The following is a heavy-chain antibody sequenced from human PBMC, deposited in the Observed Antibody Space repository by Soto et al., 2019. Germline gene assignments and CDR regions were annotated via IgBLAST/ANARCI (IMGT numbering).Heavy chain of an antibody. D-gene: IGHD6-6*01. CDR1: GGSVNSGHYY. Sequence: PSETLSLTCTVSGGSVNSGHYYWNWIRQSPGKGLEWIGYIYYSGSTNYNPSLKSRVTISVDTSKNQFSLKLSSVTAADTAVYYCARDRLAARPSGMDVWGQGTTVTVSS. V-gene: IGHV4-61*01. CDR2: IYYSGST. J-gene: IGHJ6*02. CDR3: ARDRLAARPSGMDV.